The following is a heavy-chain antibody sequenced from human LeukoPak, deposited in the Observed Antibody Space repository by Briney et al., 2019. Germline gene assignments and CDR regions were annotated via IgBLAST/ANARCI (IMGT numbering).Heavy chain of an antibody. J-gene: IGHJ4*02. CDR2: IYYSGST. CDR3: ARPDRRSNWNGYFDY. Sequence: SETLSLTCSVSGGSISSSTYYWGWIRQPPRKGLEWIGSIYYSGSTHHNPSLKSRVTISVDTSKNQFSLKLSSVTAADTAVYYCARPDRRSNWNGYFDYWGQGTLVTVSS. CDR1: GGSISSSTYY. V-gene: IGHV4-39*01. D-gene: IGHD1-1*01.